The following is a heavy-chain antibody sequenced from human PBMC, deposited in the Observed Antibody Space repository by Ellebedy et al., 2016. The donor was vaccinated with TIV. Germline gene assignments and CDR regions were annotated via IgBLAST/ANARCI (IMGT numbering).Heavy chain of an antibody. V-gene: IGHV3-33*01. CDR3: ARDSPGDWYFDL. CDR1: GFMFRNYG. J-gene: IGHJ2*01. D-gene: IGHD7-27*01. CDR2: IVNDGNNE. Sequence: GESLKISXAASGFMFRNYGMHWVRQAPGEGLEWVAVIVNDGNNEKYADSVKGRFTISRDNAKNSVYLQMNSLRAEDTAVYYCARDSPGDWYFDLWGRGTLVTVSS.